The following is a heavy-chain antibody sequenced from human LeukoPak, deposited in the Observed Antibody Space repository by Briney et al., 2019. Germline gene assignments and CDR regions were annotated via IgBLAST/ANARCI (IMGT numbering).Heavy chain of an antibody. V-gene: IGHV4-59*06. CDR3: ARATLSSSSGWFDP. Sequence: SETLSLTCTVSGGSMSNSYWGWLRQHPGKGLEWIGYIYYSGSTYYNPSLKSRVTISVDTSKNQFSLKLSSVTAADTAVYYCARATLSSSSGWFDPWGQGTLVTVSS. CDR2: IYYSGST. CDR1: GGSMSNSY. D-gene: IGHD6-6*01. J-gene: IGHJ5*02.